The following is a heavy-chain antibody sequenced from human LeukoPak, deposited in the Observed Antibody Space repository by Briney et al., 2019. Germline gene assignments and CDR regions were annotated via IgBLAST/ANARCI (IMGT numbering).Heavy chain of an antibody. Sequence: ASVKVSCKASGYIFSSYGISWVRQAPGQGLEWLGWINAYNGNTNYAQKLQGRVTMTTDTSTSTAYMELRSLRSDDTAVFYCARGPHWDPHFDYWGQGTLVTVSS. CDR2: INAYNGNT. J-gene: IGHJ4*02. D-gene: IGHD7-27*01. CDR1: GYIFSSYG. CDR3: ARGPHWDPHFDY. V-gene: IGHV1-18*01.